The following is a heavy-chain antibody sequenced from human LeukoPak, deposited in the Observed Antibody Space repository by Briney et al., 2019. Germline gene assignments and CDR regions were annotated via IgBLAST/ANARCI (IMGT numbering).Heavy chain of an antibody. CDR3: ARVFEGAYSGRFDLDY. J-gene: IGHJ4*02. V-gene: IGHV3-21*01. CDR2: ISSSSSYI. D-gene: IGHD3-10*01. CDR1: GFTFSSYS. Sequence: GGSLRLSCAASGFTFSSYSMNWVRQAPGKGLEWVSSISSSSSYIYYADSVKGRFTISRDNAKNSLYLQMNSLRAEDTAVYYCARVFEGAYSGRFDLDYWGPGTLVTVSS.